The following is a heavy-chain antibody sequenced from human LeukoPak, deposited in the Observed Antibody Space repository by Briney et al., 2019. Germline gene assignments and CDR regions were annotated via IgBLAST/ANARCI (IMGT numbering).Heavy chain of an antibody. D-gene: IGHD2-21*02. CDR3: AKVLIVVVTANTLDY. CDR1: GFTFSSYG. Sequence: GGSLRLSCAASGFTFSSYGMHWVRQAPGKGLEWVAFIRYDGSNKYYADSVKGRFTISRDNSKNTLYLQMNSLRAEDTAVYYCAKVLIVVVTANTLDYWGQGTLVTVSS. V-gene: IGHV3-30*02. J-gene: IGHJ4*02. CDR2: IRYDGSNK.